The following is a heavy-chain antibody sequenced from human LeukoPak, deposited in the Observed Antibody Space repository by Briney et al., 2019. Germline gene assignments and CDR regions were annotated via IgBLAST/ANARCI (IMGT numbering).Heavy chain of an antibody. CDR1: GAPITRYY. CDR3: ARDKTYYGMDV. J-gene: IGHJ6*02. V-gene: IGHV4-59*12. CDR2: IYYTGSA. Sequence: SETLSLTCTVSGAPITRYYWSWIRQPPGKGLEWIGYIYYTGSANYNPSLKSRVSISVDTSKNQFSLRLSSVTAADTAVYYCARDKTYYGMDVWGQGTTVTVSS.